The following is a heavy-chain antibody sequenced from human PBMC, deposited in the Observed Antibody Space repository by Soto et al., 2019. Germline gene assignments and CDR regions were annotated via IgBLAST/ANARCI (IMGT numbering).Heavy chain of an antibody. V-gene: IGHV3-23*01. CDR3: AAHYGDYNIKF. CDR2: ISGSGTRT. D-gene: IGHD4-17*01. Sequence: EVQLLESGGGLVQPGGSLRLSCAADGFTFSTYDMSWVRQAPGKGLEWVSAISGSGTRTHYADSVKGRITISRANSRKTVYLQINSLRVEALAVYYCAAHYGDYNIKFWVQGTLVTVSS. CDR1: GFTFSTYD. J-gene: IGHJ1*01.